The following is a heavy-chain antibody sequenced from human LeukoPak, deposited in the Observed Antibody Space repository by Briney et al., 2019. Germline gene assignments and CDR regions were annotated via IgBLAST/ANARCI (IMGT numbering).Heavy chain of an antibody. Sequence: ASVKVSCKASGYTFTSVAIHWVRQAPGQRPEWMGWINTGSGDTTYSQTFQGRLTFTRDTSASTAYMELSSLRSEDMAVYYCARDRENQLLTIEFDYWGQGTLVTVSS. V-gene: IGHV1-3*03. J-gene: IGHJ4*02. CDR1: GYTFTSVA. D-gene: IGHD2-2*01. CDR3: ARDRENQLLTIEFDY. CDR2: INTGSGDT.